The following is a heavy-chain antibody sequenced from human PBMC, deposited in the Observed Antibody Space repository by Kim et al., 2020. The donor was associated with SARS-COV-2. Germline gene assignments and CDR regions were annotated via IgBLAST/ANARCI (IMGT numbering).Heavy chain of an antibody. CDR3: ARGAAGTAAAGGRDNWFDP. CDR1: GGSISSYY. Sequence: SETLSLTCTVSGGSISSYYWSWIRQPPGKGLEWIGYIYYSGSTNYNPSLKSRVTISVDTSKNQFSLKLSSVTAADTAVYYCARGAAGTAAAGGRDNWFDP. CDR2: IYYSGST. D-gene: IGHD6-13*01. V-gene: IGHV4-59*01. J-gene: IGHJ5*02.